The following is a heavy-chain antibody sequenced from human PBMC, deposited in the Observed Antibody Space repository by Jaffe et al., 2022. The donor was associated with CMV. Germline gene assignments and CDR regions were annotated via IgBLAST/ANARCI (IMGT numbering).Heavy chain of an antibody. V-gene: IGHV3-33*01. D-gene: IGHD6-13*01. J-gene: IGHJ6*02. CDR3: AREDGFVGAAARDYYGMDV. Sequence: QVQLVESGGGVVQPGRSLRLSCAASGFTFSSYGMHWVRQAPGKGLEWVAVIWYDGSNKYYADSVKGRFTISRDNSKNTLYLQMNSLRAEDTAVYYCAREDGFVGAAARDYYGMDVWGQGTTVTVSS. CDR2: IWYDGSNK. CDR1: GFTFSSYG.